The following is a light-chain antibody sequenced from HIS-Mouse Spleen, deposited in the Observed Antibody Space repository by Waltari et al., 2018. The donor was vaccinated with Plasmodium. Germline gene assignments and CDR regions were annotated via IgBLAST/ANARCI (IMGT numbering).Light chain of an antibody. Sequence: EIVLTQSPATLSLSPGERATLSCRASQSVSSYLAWYQQKPGQAPRLLIYDASNRATGIPARFSGSGSGTDFTLTISSLEPEDFAVYYCQQYNNWSFTFGQGTKVEIK. CDR2: DAS. V-gene: IGKV3-11*01. CDR3: QQYNNWSFT. J-gene: IGKJ1*01. CDR1: QSVSSY.